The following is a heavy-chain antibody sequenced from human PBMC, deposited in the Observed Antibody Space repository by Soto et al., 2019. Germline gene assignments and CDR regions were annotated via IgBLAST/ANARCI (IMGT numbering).Heavy chain of an antibody. CDR3: ASGTIFVNY. V-gene: IGHV3-33*01. CDR2: IWYDGSNK. Sequence: QVQLVESGGGVVQPGRSLRLSCAASGFTFSSYGMHWVRQAPGKGLEWVAVIWYDGSNKYYADSVKGRFTISRDNSKNTLYLQMNSLRAEDTAVYYCASGTIFVNYWGQGTLATVSS. J-gene: IGHJ4*02. CDR1: GFTFSSYG. D-gene: IGHD3-3*01.